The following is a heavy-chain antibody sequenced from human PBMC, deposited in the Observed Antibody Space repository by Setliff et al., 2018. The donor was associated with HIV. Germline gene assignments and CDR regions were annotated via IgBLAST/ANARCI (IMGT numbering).Heavy chain of an antibody. D-gene: IGHD2-15*01. CDR2: INPNSDNT. V-gene: IGHV1-8*01. J-gene: IGHJ6*03. CDR3: ARIGRTPYYYYYMDV. Sequence: ASVKVSCKASGYAFNRYTLNWVRQATGRGLECMGWINPNSDNTAYAQKCQGRLTMTRNTSTDTVYMELSSLRSEDTAVYYCARIGRTPYYYYYMDVWGKGTTVTVSS. CDR1: GYAFNRYT.